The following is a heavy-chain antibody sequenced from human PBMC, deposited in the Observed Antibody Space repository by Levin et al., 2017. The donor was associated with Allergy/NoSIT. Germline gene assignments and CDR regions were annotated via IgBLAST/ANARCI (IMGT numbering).Heavy chain of an antibody. CDR3: ARDPYCSGGSCYFVH. CDR2: ISTSSKYI. J-gene: IGHJ4*02. V-gene: IGHV3-21*01. CDR1: GFSFSDYS. Sequence: PGGSLRLSCAASGFSFSDYSMNWVRQAPGKGLEWVSCISTSSKYIYYADSLKGRFTISRDNAKNSLYLQMSSLTAEDTAVYYCARDPYCSGGSCYFVHWGQGTLVTVSS. D-gene: IGHD2-15*01.